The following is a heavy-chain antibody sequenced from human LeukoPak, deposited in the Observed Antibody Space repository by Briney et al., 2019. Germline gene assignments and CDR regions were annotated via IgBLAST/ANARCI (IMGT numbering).Heavy chain of an antibody. Sequence: ASVKVSCKASGYTFTSYDINWVRQATGQGLEWMGWMNPNCGNTGYAQKFQGRVTMTRNTSISTAYMELSSLRSEDTAVYYCARGDYYDFWSGYFADAFDIWGQGTMVTVSS. D-gene: IGHD3-3*01. V-gene: IGHV1-8*01. CDR3: ARGDYYDFWSGYFADAFDI. CDR2: MNPNCGNT. J-gene: IGHJ3*02. CDR1: GYTFTSYD.